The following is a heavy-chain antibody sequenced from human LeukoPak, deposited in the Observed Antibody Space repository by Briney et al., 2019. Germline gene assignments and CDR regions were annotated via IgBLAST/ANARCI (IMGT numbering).Heavy chain of an antibody. J-gene: IGHJ4*02. CDR2: IYYSGST. CDR1: GGSISSSSYY. D-gene: IGHD2-15*01. V-gene: IGHV4-39*01. CDR3: ARRSEFDNTHYHYFDY. Sequence: SETLSLTCTVSGGSISSSSYYWGWIRQPPGKGLEWIGSIYYSGSTYYDPSLKSRVTISVDTSKNQFSLKLSSVTAADTAVYYCARRSEFDNTHYHYFDYWGQGALVTVSS.